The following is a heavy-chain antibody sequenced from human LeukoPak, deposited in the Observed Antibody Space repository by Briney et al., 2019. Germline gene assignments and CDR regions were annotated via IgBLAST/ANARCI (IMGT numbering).Heavy chain of an antibody. CDR2: IRYDGSNK. CDR3: ARSRYSSSWSPSEY. CDR1: GFTFSSYW. D-gene: IGHD6-13*01. Sequence: GGSLRLSCAASGFTFSSYWMTWVRQAPGKGLEWVAFIRYDGSNKYYADSVKGRFTISRDNSKNTLYLQMNSLRAEDTAVYYCARSRYSSSWSPSEYWGQGTLVTVSS. V-gene: IGHV3-33*08. J-gene: IGHJ4*02.